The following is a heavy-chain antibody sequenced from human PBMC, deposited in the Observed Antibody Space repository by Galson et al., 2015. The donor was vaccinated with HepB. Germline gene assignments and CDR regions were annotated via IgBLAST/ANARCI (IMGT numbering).Heavy chain of an antibody. Sequence: SVKVSCKASGGTFSSYAISWVRQAPGQGLEWMGGIIPIFGTANYAQKFQGRVTITADESTSTAYMELSSLRSEDTAVYYCARGLVVVTAIRFNYYFDYWGQGTLVTVSS. V-gene: IGHV1-69*13. D-gene: IGHD2-21*02. CDR2: IIPIFGTA. J-gene: IGHJ4*02. CDR3: ARGLVVVTAIRFNYYFDY. CDR1: GGTFSSYA.